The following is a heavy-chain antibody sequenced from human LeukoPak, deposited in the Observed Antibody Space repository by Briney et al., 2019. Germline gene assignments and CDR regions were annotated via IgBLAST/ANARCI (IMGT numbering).Heavy chain of an antibody. CDR2: ISSSSSHK. D-gene: IGHD4-17*01. V-gene: IGHV3-21*01. CDR1: GFTFSSHS. Sequence: GGSLRLSCAASGFTFSSHSMNWVRQAPGKGLEWVSSISSSSSHKYYADSVEGRFTISRDNAKNSLYLQMTSLRAEDSAVYYCAGRDVWGATTIDYWGQGTLVTVSS. CDR3: AGRDVWGATTIDY. J-gene: IGHJ4*02.